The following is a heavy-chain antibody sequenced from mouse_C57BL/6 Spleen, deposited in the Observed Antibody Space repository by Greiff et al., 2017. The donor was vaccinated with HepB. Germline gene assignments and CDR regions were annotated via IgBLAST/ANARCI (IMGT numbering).Heavy chain of an antibody. CDR3: ARSVYYGRSSFDC. CDR2: IDPETGGT. D-gene: IGHD1-1*01. CDR1: GYTFTDYE. Sequence: QVQLQQSGAELVRPGASVTLSCKASGYTFTDYEMHWVKQTPVHGLEWIGAIDPETGGTDYNQKFKGKAILTADKSSSTAYMELRSLTSEDSAVYYCARSVYYGRSSFDCWGQGTTVTVSS. V-gene: IGHV1-15*01. J-gene: IGHJ2*01.